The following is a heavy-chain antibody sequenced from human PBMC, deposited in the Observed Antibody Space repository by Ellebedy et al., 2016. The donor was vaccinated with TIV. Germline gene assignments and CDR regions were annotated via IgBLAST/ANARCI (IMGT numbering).Heavy chain of an antibody. CDR1: GYTFTNYF. Sequence: ASVKVSCKASGYTFTNYFLYWVRQAPGQGLEWMGIINPTSGSSNYAQKFQGRVTMTRDTSTRTVYMVLSSLRSEDTAVYYCARGDNYYYDSSGYYYNYWGQGTLVTVSS. CDR2: INPTSGSS. V-gene: IGHV1-46*01. D-gene: IGHD3-22*01. CDR3: ARGDNYYYDSSGYYYNY. J-gene: IGHJ4*02.